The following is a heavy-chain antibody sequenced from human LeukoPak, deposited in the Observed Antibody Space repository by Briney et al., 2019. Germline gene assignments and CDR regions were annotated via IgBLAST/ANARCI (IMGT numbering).Heavy chain of an antibody. CDR1: GGTFRNYA. V-gene: IGHV1-69*05. Sequence: GASVKVSCKASGGTFRNYAISWVRQAPGQGLEWMGGIIPIFGTANYAQKFQGRVTVTTDESTSTAYMELSSLRSEDTAVYYCARADYYDRSGYYYDFDYGGQGTLVTVSS. CDR3: ARADYYDRSGYYYDFDY. D-gene: IGHD3-22*01. CDR2: IIPIFGTA. J-gene: IGHJ4*02.